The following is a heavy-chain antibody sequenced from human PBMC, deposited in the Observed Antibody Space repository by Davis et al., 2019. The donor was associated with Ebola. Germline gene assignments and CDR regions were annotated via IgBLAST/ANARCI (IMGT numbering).Heavy chain of an antibody. J-gene: IGHJ4*02. CDR3: ARSYPDY. D-gene: IGHD3-16*01. V-gene: IGHV3-11*06. CDR2: ISSSSSYT. Sequence: GESLKISCAASGFTFSDYYMSWIRQAPGKGLEWVSYISSSSSYTNYADSVKGRFTISRDNSKNTLYLQMNSLRAEDTAVYYCARSYPDYWGQGTLVTVSS. CDR1: GFTFSDYY.